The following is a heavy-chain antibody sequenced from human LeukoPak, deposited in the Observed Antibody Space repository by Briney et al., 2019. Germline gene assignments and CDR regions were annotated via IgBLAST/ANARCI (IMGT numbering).Heavy chain of an antibody. CDR2: ISGSGGST. CDR3: ARDLNWETY. D-gene: IGHD7-27*01. V-gene: IGHV3-23*01. Sequence: GGSWRLSCAASGFTFSSYGMSWVRQAPGKGLEWVSAISGSGGSTYYADSVKGRFTISRDNSKNTLYLQMNSLRAEDTAVYYCARDLNWETYWGQGTLVSVSS. CDR1: GFTFSSYG. J-gene: IGHJ4*02.